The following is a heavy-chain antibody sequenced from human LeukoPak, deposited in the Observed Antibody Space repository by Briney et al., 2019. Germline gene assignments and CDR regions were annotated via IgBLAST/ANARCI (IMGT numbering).Heavy chain of an antibody. CDR2: IYPGDSDT. CDR1: GYSYTSYW. D-gene: IGHD3-22*01. CDR3: ARREYYDSSGFDAFDI. Sequence: GESLKISCKASGYSYTSYWIGWVRQMPGKGLEWMGIIYPGDSDTRYSPSFQGQVTISADKSISTAYLQWSSLKASDTAMYYCARREYYDSSGFDAFDIWGQGTMVTVSS. V-gene: IGHV5-51*01. J-gene: IGHJ3*02.